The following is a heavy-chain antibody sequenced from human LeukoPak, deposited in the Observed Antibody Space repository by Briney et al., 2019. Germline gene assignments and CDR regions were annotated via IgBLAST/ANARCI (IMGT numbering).Heavy chain of an antibody. V-gene: IGHV1-2*02. D-gene: IGHD3-16*02. J-gene: IGHJ4*02. CDR3: ARVVGDVWGSYRLDY. Sequence: ASVKVSCKASGYTFTGYYMHWVRRAPGQGLEWMGWINPNSGGTNYAQKFQGRVTMTRDTSISTAYMELSRLRSDDTAVYYCARVVGDVWGSYRLDYWGQGTLVTVSS. CDR1: GYTFTGYY. CDR2: INPNSGGT.